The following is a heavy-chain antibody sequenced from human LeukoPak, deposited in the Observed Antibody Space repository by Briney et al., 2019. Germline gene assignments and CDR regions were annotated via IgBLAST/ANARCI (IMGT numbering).Heavy chain of an antibody. J-gene: IGHJ4*02. CDR2: INPKSGGS. Sequence: EASVKVSCKAFGYPFSGYYIHWVRQAPGQGLEWMGIINPKSGGSNYEQKFQGRVTLTRDTSISTAYMELSRLRSDDTAVYYCARVQAAAGLSNFDYWGQGTLVTVSS. D-gene: IGHD6-13*01. CDR1: GYPFSGYY. V-gene: IGHV1-2*02. CDR3: ARVQAAAGLSNFDY.